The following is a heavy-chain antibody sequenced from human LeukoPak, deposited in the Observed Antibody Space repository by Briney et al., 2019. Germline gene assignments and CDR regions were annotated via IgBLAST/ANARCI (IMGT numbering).Heavy chain of an antibody. D-gene: IGHD3-22*01. V-gene: IGHV1-18*01. J-gene: IGHJ4*02. Sequence: ASVKVSCEASGYTFTRYGISWVRQVPGQGLEWMGWINAYNGDTNYAQKLQGRVTMTTDTSTSTAYMELRSLRSDDTAVYYCARDEGSYYDYFDYWGQGTQVTVSS. CDR3: ARDEGSYYDYFDY. CDR1: GYTFTRYG. CDR2: INAYNGDT.